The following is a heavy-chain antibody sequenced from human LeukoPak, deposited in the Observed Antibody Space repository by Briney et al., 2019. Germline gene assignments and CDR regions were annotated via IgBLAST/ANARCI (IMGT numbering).Heavy chain of an antibody. J-gene: IGHJ4*02. V-gene: IGHV3-11*04. Sequence: LSLTCAVSGYSISSGYYWGWIRQPPGKGLEWVSYISSSGSTIYYADSVKGRFTISRDNAKNSLYLQMNSLRAEDTAVYYCARAVTTPFDYWGQGTLVTVSS. D-gene: IGHD4-11*01. CDR1: GYSISSGYY. CDR2: ISSSGSTI. CDR3: ARAVTTPFDY.